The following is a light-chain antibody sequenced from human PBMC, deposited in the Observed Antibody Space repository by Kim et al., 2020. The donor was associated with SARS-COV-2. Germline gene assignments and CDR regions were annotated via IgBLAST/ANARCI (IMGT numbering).Light chain of an antibody. CDR3: QAWDSSTEV. CDR1: KLGDKY. J-gene: IGLJ3*02. V-gene: IGLV3-1*01. Sequence: SVSPGQPASITCSGDKLGDKYACWYQQKPGQSPVLVIYQDSKRPSGIPERFSGSNSGNTATLTISGTQAMDEADYYCQAWDSSTEVFGGGTKVTVL. CDR2: QDS.